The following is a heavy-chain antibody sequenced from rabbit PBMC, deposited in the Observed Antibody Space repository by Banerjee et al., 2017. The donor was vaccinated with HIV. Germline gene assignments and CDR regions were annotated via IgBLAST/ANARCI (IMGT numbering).Heavy chain of an antibody. CDR1: GFTISSSYV. CDR2: IYTGGSGST. D-gene: IGHD4-1*01. J-gene: IGHJ4*01. CDR3: ARDLAGVIGWNFDL. V-gene: IGHV1S45*01. Sequence: QEQLVESGGGLVQPEGSLTLTCTDSGFTISSSYVLCWVRQAPGKGLEWIACIYTGGSGSTYYATWAKGRFTISGTSSTTVTLQMTSLTAADTATYFCARDLAGVIGWNFDLWGQGTLVTVS.